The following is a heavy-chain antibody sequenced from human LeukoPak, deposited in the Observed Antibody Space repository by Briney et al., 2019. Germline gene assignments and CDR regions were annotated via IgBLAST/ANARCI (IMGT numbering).Heavy chain of an antibody. Sequence: SETLSLTCAVYGGSFSGYYWSWIRQPPGKGLEWIGEINHSGSTNYNPSLKSRVTISVDTSKNQFSLKLSSVTAADTAMYYCARGSTTVAGTFDYWGQGTLVTVSS. D-gene: IGHD6-19*01. V-gene: IGHV4-34*01. CDR3: ARGSTTVAGTFDY. J-gene: IGHJ4*02. CDR1: GGSFSGYY. CDR2: INHSGST.